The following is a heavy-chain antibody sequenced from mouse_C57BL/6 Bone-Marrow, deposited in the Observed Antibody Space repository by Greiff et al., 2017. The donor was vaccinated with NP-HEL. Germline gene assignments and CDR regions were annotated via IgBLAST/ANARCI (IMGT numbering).Heavy chain of an antibody. CDR1: GYAFTNYL. Sequence: QVQLQQSGAELVRPGTSVKVSCKASGYAFTNYLIEWVKQRPGQGLEWIGVINPGSGGSNYNEKFKGKATLTADKSSSTAYMQLSSLRSEDSAVYFGARGGIYYDYAWFAYWGQGTLVTVSA. J-gene: IGHJ3*01. V-gene: IGHV1-54*01. CDR2: INPGSGGS. D-gene: IGHD2-4*01. CDR3: ARGGIYYDYAWFAY.